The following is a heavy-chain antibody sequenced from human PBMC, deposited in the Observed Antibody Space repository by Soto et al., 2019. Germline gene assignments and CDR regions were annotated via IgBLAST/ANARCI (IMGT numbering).Heavy chain of an antibody. J-gene: IGHJ4*02. V-gene: IGHV1-69*06. D-gene: IGHD3-10*01. CDR3: ARVRVIRGVITSHFGL. Sequence: QAHLAQSGAEVKKPGSSVTVSCKASGGTFNSYGISWVRQAPGQGLDWMGVIIPLYGTVNYAQKFQGSVSITADKSTSTAYMDLNSLRSDDTAVYYCARVRVIRGVITSHFGLCGQGTQVTVSS. CDR1: GGTFNSYG. CDR2: IIPLYGTV.